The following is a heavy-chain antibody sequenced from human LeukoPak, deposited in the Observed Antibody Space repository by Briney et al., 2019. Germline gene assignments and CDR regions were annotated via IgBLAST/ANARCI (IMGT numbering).Heavy chain of an antibody. CDR3: ATVGVEPRYSSSWYGLWDY. V-gene: IGHV1-8*01. Sequence: ASVKVSCKASGYTFTSYDINWVRQATGQGLEWMGWMNPNSGNTGYAQKFQGRVTMPRNTSISTAYMELSSLRSEDTAVYYCATVGVEPRYSSSWYGLWDYWGQGTLVTVSS. CDR2: MNPNSGNT. D-gene: IGHD6-13*01. CDR1: GYTFTSYD. J-gene: IGHJ4*02.